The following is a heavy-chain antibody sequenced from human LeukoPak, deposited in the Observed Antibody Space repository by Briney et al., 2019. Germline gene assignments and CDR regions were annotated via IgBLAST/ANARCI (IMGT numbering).Heavy chain of an antibody. D-gene: IGHD1-1*01. CDR3: AREIQAIDY. CDR1: GGSISSYY. CDR2: IYYSGST. Sequence: PSETLSLTCTVSGGSISSYYWSWIRQPPGKGPEWIGYIYYSGSTNYNPSLKSRVTISVDTSKNQFSLKLSSVTAADTAVYYCAREIQAIDYWGQGTLVTVSS. V-gene: IGHV4-59*12. J-gene: IGHJ4*02.